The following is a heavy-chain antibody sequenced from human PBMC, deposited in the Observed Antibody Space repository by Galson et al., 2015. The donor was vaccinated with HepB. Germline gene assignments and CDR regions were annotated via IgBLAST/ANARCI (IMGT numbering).Heavy chain of an antibody. V-gene: IGHV1-18*01. Sequence: SVKVSCKASGGTFSSYAISWVRQAPGQGLEWMGWISAYNGNTNYAQKLQGRVTMTTDTSTSTAYMELRSLRSDDTAVYYCSYGDAFDIWGQGTMVTVSS. CDR3: SYGDAFDI. CDR2: ISAYNGNT. D-gene: IGHD4-17*01. J-gene: IGHJ3*02. CDR1: GGTFSSYA.